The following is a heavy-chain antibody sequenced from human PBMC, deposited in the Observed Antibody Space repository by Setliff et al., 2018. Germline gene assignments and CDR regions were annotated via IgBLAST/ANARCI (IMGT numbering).Heavy chain of an antibody. Sequence: SETLSLTCAVSGYSISNGFYWGWIRQSPVKGLEWIGSLFDGGSAYYSPSLKSRASISLDASKNQFALKLTSMTAADTAVYFCARHLLVQGTYHFDYWG. V-gene: IGHV4-38-2*01. D-gene: IGHD3-10*01. CDR2: LFDGGSA. J-gene: IGHJ4*01. CDR1: GYSISNGFY. CDR3: ARHLLVQGTYHFDY.